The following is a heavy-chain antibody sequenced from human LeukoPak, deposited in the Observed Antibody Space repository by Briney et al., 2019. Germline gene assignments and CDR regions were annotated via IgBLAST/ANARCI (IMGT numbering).Heavy chain of an antibody. V-gene: IGHV4-38-2*01. J-gene: IGHJ4*02. CDR1: GYSISSGYY. D-gene: IGHD2-2*02. CDR2: IYHSGST. CDR3: ASLVPAAILDY. Sequence: SETLSLTCAVSGYSISSGYYWGWIRQPPGKGLEWIGSIYHSGSTYYNPSLKSRVTISVDTSKNQFSLKLSSVTAADTAVYYCASLVPAAILDYWGQGTLVTVSS.